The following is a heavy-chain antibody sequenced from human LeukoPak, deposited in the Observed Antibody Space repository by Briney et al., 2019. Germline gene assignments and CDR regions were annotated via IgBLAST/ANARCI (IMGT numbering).Heavy chain of an antibody. CDR2: IYSGGST. D-gene: IGHD6-13*01. CDR1: GFTVCSNY. CDR3: ARAYSSPPYYYYMDV. Sequence: GSLRLSCAASGFTVCSNYMSWVRQAPGKGLEWVSVIYSGGSTYYADSVKGRFTISRDNSKNTLYLQMNSLGAEDTAVYYCARAYSSPPYYYYMDVWGKGTTVTVSS. J-gene: IGHJ6*03. V-gene: IGHV3-66*02.